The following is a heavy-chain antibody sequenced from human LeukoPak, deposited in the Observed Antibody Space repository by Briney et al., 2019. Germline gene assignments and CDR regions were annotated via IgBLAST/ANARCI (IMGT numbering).Heavy chain of an antibody. CDR1: GGSISSYY. J-gene: IGHJ4*02. Sequence: SETLSLTCTVSGGSISSYYWSWIRQPAGKGLEWIGRIYTSGSTNYNPSLKSRVTMSVDTSKNQFSLKLSSVTAADTAVYYCARTYRGSGWYPVVAAYFDYWGQGTLVTVSS. V-gene: IGHV4-4*07. CDR2: IYTSGST. D-gene: IGHD6-13*01. CDR3: ARTYRGSGWYPVVAAYFDY.